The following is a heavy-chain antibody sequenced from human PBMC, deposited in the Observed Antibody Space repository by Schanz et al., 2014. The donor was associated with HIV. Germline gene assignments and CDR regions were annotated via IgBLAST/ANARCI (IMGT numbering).Heavy chain of an antibody. CDR2: IWYDGSNK. D-gene: IGHD2-15*01. CDR1: GFTFSSFA. CDR3: ARGGIWEWDQPDFDY. V-gene: IGHV3-33*08. J-gene: IGHJ4*02. Sequence: VQLVESGGGLVKPGGSLRLSCAASGFTFSSFAMHWVRQAPGKGLGWVAVIWYDGSNKYYVDSVQGRFTISRDNSKNTLYLQMNSLRAEDTAVYYCARGGIWEWDQPDFDYWGQGTLVTVSS.